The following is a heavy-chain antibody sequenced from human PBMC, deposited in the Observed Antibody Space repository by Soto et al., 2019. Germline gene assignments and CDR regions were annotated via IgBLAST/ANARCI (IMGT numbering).Heavy chain of an antibody. CDR3: ARERARWLQFLGRGMDV. CDR1: GYTFTSYG. V-gene: IGHV1-18*01. CDR2: ISAYNGNT. J-gene: IGHJ6*02. Sequence: EASVKVSCKASGYTFTSYGISWVRQAPGQGLEWMGWISAYNGNTNYAQKLQGRVTMTTDTSTSTAYMELRSLRSDDTAVYYCARERARWLQFLGRGMDVWGQGTTVTVSS. D-gene: IGHD5-12*01.